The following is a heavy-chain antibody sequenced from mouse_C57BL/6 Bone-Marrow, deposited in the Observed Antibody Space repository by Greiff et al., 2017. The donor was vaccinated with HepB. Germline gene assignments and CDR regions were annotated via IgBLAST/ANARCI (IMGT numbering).Heavy chain of an antibody. CDR3: ARIEDDYDVRAMDY. V-gene: IGHV8-8*01. CDR2: IWWDDDK. J-gene: IGHJ4*01. Sequence: QVTLNESGPGILQPSQTLSLTCSFSGFSLSTFGMGVGWIRQPSGEGLEWLAHIWWDDDKYYNPALKSRPTISKDTSKNPVFLKIANVDTADTATYYCARIEDDYDVRAMDYWGQGTSVTVSS. CDR1: GFSLSTFGMG. D-gene: IGHD2-4*01.